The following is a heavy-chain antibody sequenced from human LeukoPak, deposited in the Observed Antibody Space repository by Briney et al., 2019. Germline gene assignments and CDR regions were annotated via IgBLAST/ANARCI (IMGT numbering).Heavy chain of an antibody. D-gene: IGHD3-10*01. J-gene: IGHJ4*02. V-gene: IGHV3-33*01. Sequence: GGSLRLSCAASGFTFSSYGMHWVRQAPGKGPEWVAVIWYDGSNKYYADSVKGRFTISRDNSKNTLYLQMNSLRAEDTAVYYCARDRSGSLAGGDYWGQGTLVTVSS. CDR2: IWYDGSNK. CDR3: ARDRSGSLAGGDY. CDR1: GFTFSSYG.